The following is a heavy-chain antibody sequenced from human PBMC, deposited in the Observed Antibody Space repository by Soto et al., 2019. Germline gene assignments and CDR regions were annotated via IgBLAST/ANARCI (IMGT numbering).Heavy chain of an antibody. CDR2: ISWDGGYK. D-gene: IGHD2-2*01. CDR1: GFTFVDYA. Sequence: EVQLVESGGGLAQPGRSLRLSCAASGFTFVDYAMHWVRQAPGQGLEWVSGISWDGGYKGYADSVKGRFTISRDNAKKSLYLEMNSLRVADTALYYCTKDVGSCSSISCKDAFDYWGQGTMVTAS. J-gene: IGHJ3*01. CDR3: TKDVGSCSSISCKDAFDY. V-gene: IGHV3-9*01.